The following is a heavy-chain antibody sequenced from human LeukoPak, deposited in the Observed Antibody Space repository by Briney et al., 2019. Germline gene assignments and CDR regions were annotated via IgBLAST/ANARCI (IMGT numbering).Heavy chain of an antibody. V-gene: IGHV1-69*13. CDR1: GGTFSSYA. CDR2: IIPIFGTA. D-gene: IGHD3-22*01. Sequence: GASVKVSCKASGGTFSSYAISWVRQAPGQGLEWMGGIIPIFGTANYAQKFQGRVTITADESTSTAYMELSSLRSEDTAVYYCARGLDYYDSSGYLINAFDIWGQGTMVTVSS. J-gene: IGHJ3*02. CDR3: ARGLDYYDSSGYLINAFDI.